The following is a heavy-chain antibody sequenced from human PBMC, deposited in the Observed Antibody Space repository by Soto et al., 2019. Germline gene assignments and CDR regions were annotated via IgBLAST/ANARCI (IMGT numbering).Heavy chain of an antibody. D-gene: IGHD3-9*01. CDR3: AKDRYRAQIRDFDY. CDR1: GFTFSSYA. V-gene: IGHV3-23*01. J-gene: IGHJ4*02. Sequence: GGTLRLSCAASGFTFSSYAMSWVRQAQGKGLEWVSAISGSGGSTYYADPVKGRFTISRDNSKNTLYLQMNSLIAEDTAVYYCAKDRYRAQIRDFDYWGQGARVTVSS. CDR2: ISGSGGST.